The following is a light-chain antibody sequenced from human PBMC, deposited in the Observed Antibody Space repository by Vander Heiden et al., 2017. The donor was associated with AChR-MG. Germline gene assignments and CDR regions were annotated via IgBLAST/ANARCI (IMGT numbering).Light chain of an antibody. Sequence: QTVVTQEPSLTVSPGGTVTLTCASSTGAVTSDFYPNWFQQKPGQSPTALIYNTSNKHSWTPARFSGSLLGGKAALTLSGVQPEDEAEYHCLLYYAGAQLVFCGGTKLTVL. CDR3: LLYYAGAQLV. CDR1: TGAVTSDFY. V-gene: IGLV7-43*01. J-gene: IGLJ2*01. CDR2: NTS.